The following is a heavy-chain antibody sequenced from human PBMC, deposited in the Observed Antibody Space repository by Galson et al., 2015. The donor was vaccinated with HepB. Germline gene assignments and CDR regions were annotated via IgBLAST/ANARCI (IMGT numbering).Heavy chain of an antibody. CDR1: GGTFSSYA. D-gene: IGHD3-22*01. V-gene: IGHV1-69*13. CDR3: ASPYDSSGYALRPFDY. Sequence: SVKVSCKASGGTFSSYAISWARQAPGQGLEWMGGIIPIFGTANYAQKFQGRVTITADESTSTAYMELSSLRSEDTAVYYCASPYDSSGYALRPFDYWGQGTLVTVSS. J-gene: IGHJ4*02. CDR2: IIPIFGTA.